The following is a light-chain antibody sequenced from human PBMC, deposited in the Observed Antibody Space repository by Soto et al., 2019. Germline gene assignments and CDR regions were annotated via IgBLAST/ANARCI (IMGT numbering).Light chain of an antibody. V-gene: IGKV2-24*01. CDR3: MQATQFPLT. J-gene: IGKJ4*01. CDR2: KIS. Sequence: DIVLTQTPLSSPVTLGQPASISCRSSQSLVHSDGHIYLSWLQQRPGQPPRLLIYKISTRFSGVPDRFSGSGAGTEFTLKISRVEAEDVGVYYCMQATQFPLTFGGGTKVDIK. CDR1: QSLVHSDGHIY.